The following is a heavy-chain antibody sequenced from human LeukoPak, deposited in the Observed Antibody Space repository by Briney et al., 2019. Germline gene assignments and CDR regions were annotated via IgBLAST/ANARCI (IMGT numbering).Heavy chain of an antibody. CDR1: GGSISSSSYY. J-gene: IGHJ4*02. CDR3: ARPYSTVTTHYFDY. D-gene: IGHD4-17*01. CDR2: IYYSGST. V-gene: IGHV4-39*01. Sequence: SETLSLTCTVSGGSISSSSYYWGWIRQPPGKGLEWIGSIYYSGSTYYNPSLKSRVTISVDTSKNQFSLKLSSVTAADTAVYYCARPYSTVTTHYFDYWGQGTLVTVSS.